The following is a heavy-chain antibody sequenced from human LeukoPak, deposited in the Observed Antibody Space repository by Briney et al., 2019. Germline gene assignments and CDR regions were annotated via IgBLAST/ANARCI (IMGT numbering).Heavy chain of an antibody. D-gene: IGHD3-3*01. CDR3: ARGLTIFGAVNDAFDI. V-gene: IGHV3-74*01. CDR2: INSDGSST. CDR1: GFTFSSYW. J-gene: IGHJ3*02. Sequence: GGSLRLPCAASGFTFSSYWMRWVRQAPGKGLVWVGHINSDGSSTTYADSVKGRFTISRDNAKNTLYLQMNSLRAEDAAVYYRARGLTIFGAVNDAFDIWGQGTMVTVSS.